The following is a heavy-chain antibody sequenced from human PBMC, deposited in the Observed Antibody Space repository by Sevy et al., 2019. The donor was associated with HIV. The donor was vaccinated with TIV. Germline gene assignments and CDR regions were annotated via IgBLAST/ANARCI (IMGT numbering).Heavy chain of an antibody. V-gene: IGHV3-21*01. D-gene: IGHD2-2*01. CDR3: SRVAYCCSTTDCDIDY. CDR2: ISSSSSYI. Sequence: GGSLRLSCAASGFTFSTYTMNWVRQAPGKGLEWVSSISSSSSYIYYADSVKGHFTISRDNAKNSLYLQMNSLIVEDTAEYYCSRVAYCCSTTDCDIDYWGQGTLVTVSS. CDR1: GFTFSTYT. J-gene: IGHJ4*01.